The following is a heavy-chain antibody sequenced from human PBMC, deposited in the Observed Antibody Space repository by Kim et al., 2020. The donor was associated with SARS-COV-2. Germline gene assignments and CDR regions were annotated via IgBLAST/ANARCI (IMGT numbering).Heavy chain of an antibody. V-gene: IGHV1-18*04. D-gene: IGHD3-22*01. CDR3: ARDWPASNYYDSSGPRDY. CDR2: ISAYNGNT. Sequence: ASVKVSCKASGYTFTSYGISWVRQAPGQGLEWMGWISAYNGNTNYAQKLQGRVTMTTDTSTSTAYMELRSLRSDDTAVYYCARDWPASNYYDSSGPRDYWGQGTLVTVSS. CDR1: GYTFTSYG. J-gene: IGHJ4*02.